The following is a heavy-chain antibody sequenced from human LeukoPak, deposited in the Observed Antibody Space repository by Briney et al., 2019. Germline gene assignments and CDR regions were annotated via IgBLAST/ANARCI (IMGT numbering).Heavy chain of an antibody. CDR3: ARGYAGDSSGYSYYFDY. CDR2: INHSGST. J-gene: IGHJ4*02. D-gene: IGHD3-22*01. CDR1: GGSFSGYY. Sequence: SETLSLTCAVYGGSFSGYYWSWIRHPPGKGLEWIGEINHSGSTNYNPSLKSRVTISVDTSKNQFSLKLSSVTAADTAVYYCARGYAGDSSGYSYYFDYWGQGTLVTVSS. V-gene: IGHV4-34*01.